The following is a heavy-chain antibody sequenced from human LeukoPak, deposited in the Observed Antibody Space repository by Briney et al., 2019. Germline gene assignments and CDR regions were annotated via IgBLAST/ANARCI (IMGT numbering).Heavy chain of an antibody. J-gene: IGHJ4*02. D-gene: IGHD3-3*01. CDR1: GGSISSYY. V-gene: IGHV4-59*12. CDR2: IYYSGST. Sequence: SETLSLTCTVSGGSISSYYWSWIRQPPGKGLEWIGYIYYSGSTYYNPSLKSRVTISVDTSKNQFSLKLSSVTAADTAVYYCASQYDFWSGFGYWGQGTLVTVSS. CDR3: ASQYDFWSGFGY.